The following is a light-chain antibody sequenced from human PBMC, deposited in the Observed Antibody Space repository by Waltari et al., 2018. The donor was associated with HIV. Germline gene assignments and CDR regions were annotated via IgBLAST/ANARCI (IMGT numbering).Light chain of an antibody. CDR1: QDISNY. CDR2: STS. CDR3: QQYHGFSVS. Sequence: RASQDISNYLAWYQQRPGKAPQVLIYSTSKLQTGVSSRFSGSGSGTDFTLTISRLQSEDSATYYCQQYHGFSVSFGGGTKVDIK. V-gene: IGKV1-8*01. J-gene: IGKJ4*01.